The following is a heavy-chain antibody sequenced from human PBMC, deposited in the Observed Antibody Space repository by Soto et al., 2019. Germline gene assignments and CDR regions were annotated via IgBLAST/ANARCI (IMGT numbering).Heavy chain of an antibody. J-gene: IGHJ4*02. CDR1: GFTFDDYA. Sequence: EVQLVESGGGLVQPGRSLRLSCAASGFTFDDYAMHWVRQAPGKGLEWVSGISWNSGSIGYADSVKGRFTISRDNAKNSLYLQMNSLRAEDTALYYCAKSQGCSGSSAFDYWGQGTLVTVSS. V-gene: IGHV3-9*01. CDR2: ISWNSGSI. D-gene: IGHD3-10*02. CDR3: AKSQGCSGSSAFDY.